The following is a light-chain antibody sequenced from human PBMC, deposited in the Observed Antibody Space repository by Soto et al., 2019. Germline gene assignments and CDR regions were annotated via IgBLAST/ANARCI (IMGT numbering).Light chain of an antibody. CDR2: EGS. V-gene: IGLV2-23*01. J-gene: IGLJ1*01. CDR1: ISDVGSYNL. CDR3: CSYAGSSTYV. Sequence: QSVLTQTSSVSGSPGQSITISCTGTISDVGSYNLVSWYQQHPGKAPKLMIYEGSKRPSGVSNRFSGSKSGNTASLTISGLQAEAEADYYCCSYAGSSTYVFGTGTKVTVL.